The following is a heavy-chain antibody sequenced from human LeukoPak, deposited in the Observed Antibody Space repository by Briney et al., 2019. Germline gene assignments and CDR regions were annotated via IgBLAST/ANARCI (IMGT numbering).Heavy chain of an antibody. J-gene: IGHJ6*03. V-gene: IGHV4-59*01. CDR3: ARVPQERYYYYYMDV. D-gene: IGHD1-1*01. Sequence: SETLSLTCTVSGGSISSYYWSWIRQPPGKGLEWIGYIYYSGSTNYKPSLESRVTISVDTSKNQFSLKLSSVTAADTAVYYCARVPQERYYYYYMDVWGKGTTVTVSS. CDR2: IYYSGST. CDR1: GGSISSYY.